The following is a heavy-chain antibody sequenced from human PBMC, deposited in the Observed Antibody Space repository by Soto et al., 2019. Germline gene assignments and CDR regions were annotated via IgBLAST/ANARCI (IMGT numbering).Heavy chain of an antibody. J-gene: IGHJ4*02. CDR2: IWYDGSNK. V-gene: IGHV3-33*01. CDR1: GFSFSSYG. D-gene: IGHD6-6*01. CDR3: ARSPPGVAGRYYFDY. Sequence: QVQLVESGGGVVQPGRSLRLSCEASGFSFSSYGMHWVRQAPGKGLEWVAVIWYDGSNKYYGDSVKGRFTISRDNSKNTLYLQMNSLRAEDTAVYYCARSPPGVAGRYYFDYWGQGTLITVSS.